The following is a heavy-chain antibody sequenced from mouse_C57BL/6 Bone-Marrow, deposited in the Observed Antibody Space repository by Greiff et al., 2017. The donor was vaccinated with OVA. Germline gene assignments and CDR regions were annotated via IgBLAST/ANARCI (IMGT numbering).Heavy chain of an antibody. J-gene: IGHJ4*01. CDR3: AGSSYGAMDY. V-gene: IGHV1-64*01. Sequence: VKLQQPGAELVKPGASVKLSCKASGYTFTSYWMHWVKQRPGQGLEWIGMIHPNSGSTNYNEKFKSKATLTVDKSSSTAYMQLSSLTSEDSAVYYCAGSSYGAMDYWGQGTSVTVSS. CDR1: GYTFTSYW. CDR2: IHPNSGST. D-gene: IGHD1-1*01.